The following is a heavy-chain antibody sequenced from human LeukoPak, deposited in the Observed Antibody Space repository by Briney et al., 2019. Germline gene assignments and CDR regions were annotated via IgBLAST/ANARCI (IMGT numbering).Heavy chain of an antibody. CDR3: ARARGDGTAAAERRPYGMDV. CDR1: GGSFSGYY. J-gene: IGHJ6*02. CDR2: INHSGST. D-gene: IGHD6-13*01. Sequence: PSETLSLTCAVYGGSFSGYYWSWIRQPPGKGLEWIGEINHSGSTNYNPSLKSRVTISVDTSKNQFSLKLSSVTAADTAVYYCARARGDGTAAAERRPYGMDVWGQGTTVTVSS. V-gene: IGHV4-34*01.